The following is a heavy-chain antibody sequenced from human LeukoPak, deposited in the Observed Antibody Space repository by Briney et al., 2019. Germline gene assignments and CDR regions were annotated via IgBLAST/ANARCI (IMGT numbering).Heavy chain of an antibody. CDR2: ITGSGAGT. Sequence: GGSLRLSCAASGFTFSSYAFIWVRQSPERGLQWVSSITGSGAGTNYADSVKDRFTISRDNSKNTVYLQMNSLRAEDTAIYYCTKDPNGDYVGAFDNWGQGTMVTVAS. CDR1: GFTFSSYA. D-gene: IGHD4-23*01. J-gene: IGHJ3*02. CDR3: TKDPNGDYVGAFDN. V-gene: IGHV3-23*01.